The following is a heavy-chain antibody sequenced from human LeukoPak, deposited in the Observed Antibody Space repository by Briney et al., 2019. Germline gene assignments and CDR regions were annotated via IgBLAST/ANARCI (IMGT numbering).Heavy chain of an antibody. CDR3: ARARNIVGPTTSFDY. V-gene: IGHV1-8*01. CDR1: GYTFTSYD. Sequence: ASVKVSCKASGYTFTSYDINWVRQATGQGLEWMGWMNPNSGNTGYAQKFQGRVTMTRNTSISTAYMELSSLRSEDTAVYYCARARNIVGPTTSFDYWAREPWSPSPQ. CDR2: MNPNSGNT. J-gene: IGHJ4*02. D-gene: IGHD1-26*01.